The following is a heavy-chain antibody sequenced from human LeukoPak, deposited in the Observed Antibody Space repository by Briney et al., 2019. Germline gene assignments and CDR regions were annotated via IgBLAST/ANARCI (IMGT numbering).Heavy chain of an antibody. J-gene: IGHJ4*02. D-gene: IGHD6-13*01. V-gene: IGHV1-18*01. CDR2: ISGYNGNT. CDR3: ARDIYAAGIAAAAYPDY. Sequence: ASVKVSCKASGYTFTSYGISWVRQAPGQGLEWMGWISGYNGNTNYAQKPQGRVTMTTDTSTSTGYMELRSLRSDDTAVYYCARDIYAAGIAAAAYPDYWGQGTLVTVSS. CDR1: GYTFTSYG.